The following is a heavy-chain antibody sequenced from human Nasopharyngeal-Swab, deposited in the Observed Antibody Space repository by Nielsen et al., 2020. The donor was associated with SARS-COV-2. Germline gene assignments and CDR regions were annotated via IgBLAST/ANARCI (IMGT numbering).Heavy chain of an antibody. CDR3: AKDHTAVAGTYEGSPNYFDY. CDR1: GFTFSSYG. CDR2: ISYDGSNK. D-gene: IGHD6-19*01. J-gene: IGHJ4*02. Sequence: GESLKISCAASGFTFSSYGMHWVRQAPGKGLEWVAVISYDGSNKYYADSMKGRFTISRDNSKNTLYLQMNSLRAEDTAVYYCAKDHTAVAGTYEGSPNYFDYWGQGTLVTVSS. V-gene: IGHV3-30*18.